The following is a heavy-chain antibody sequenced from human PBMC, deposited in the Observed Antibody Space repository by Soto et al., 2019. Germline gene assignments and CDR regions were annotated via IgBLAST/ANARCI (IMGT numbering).Heavy chain of an antibody. D-gene: IGHD5-18*01. J-gene: IGHJ6*02. CDR1: GFTFSSYG. CDR3: AKDHTAMVNYYYYGMDV. Sequence: QVQLVESGGGVVQPGRSLRLSCAASGFTFSSYGVHWVRQAPGKGLEWVAVISYDGSNKYYADSVKGRFTISRDNSKNTLYLQMNSLRAEDTAVYYCAKDHTAMVNYYYYGMDVWGQGTTVTVSS. V-gene: IGHV3-30*18. CDR2: ISYDGSNK.